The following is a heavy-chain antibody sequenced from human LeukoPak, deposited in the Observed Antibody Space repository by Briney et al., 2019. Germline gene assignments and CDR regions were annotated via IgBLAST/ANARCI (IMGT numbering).Heavy chain of an antibody. V-gene: IGHV4-59*01. Sequence: SETLSLTCTVSGGSISSYYWSWIRQPPGKGLEWFGYVHYSGSTNYNPSLKSRVTISVDTSKNQFSLKLSSVTAADTAVYYCARGYYDILTGYYSTYYYYYGMDVWGQGTTVTVSS. CDR3: ARGYYDILTGYYSTYYYYYGMDV. CDR2: VHYSGST. D-gene: IGHD3-9*01. J-gene: IGHJ6*02. CDR1: GGSISSYY.